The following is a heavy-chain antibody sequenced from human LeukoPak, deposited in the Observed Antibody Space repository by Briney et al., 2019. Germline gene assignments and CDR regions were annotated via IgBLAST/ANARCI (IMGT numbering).Heavy chain of an antibody. V-gene: IGHV3-48*03. CDR3: ARDLWYSGSRAPPRAFDI. CDR1: GFTFSSFE. D-gene: IGHD1-26*01. Sequence: GGSLRLSCAASGFTFSSFEMNWVRQAPAKGLEWISYISSFGSTIYYADSVRGRFTVSRDNAKNLLCLQMNSLRAEDTAVYYCARDLWYSGSRAPPRAFDIWGQGTMVTVSS. CDR2: ISSFGSTI. J-gene: IGHJ3*02.